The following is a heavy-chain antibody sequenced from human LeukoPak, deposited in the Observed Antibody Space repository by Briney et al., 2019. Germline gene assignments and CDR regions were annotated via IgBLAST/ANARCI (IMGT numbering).Heavy chain of an antibody. CDR3: ARLLGDIVVVPAAIALPDY. D-gene: IGHD2-2*02. V-gene: IGHV1-18*01. J-gene: IGHJ4*02. Sequence: GASVKVSCKASGYTFTNYGISWVRQAPGQGLEWMGWISAYNGNTNYAQKLQGRVTMTTDTSTSTAYMELRSLRSDDTAVYYCARLLGDIVVVPAAIALPDYWGQGTLVTVSS. CDR2: ISAYNGNT. CDR1: GYTFTNYG.